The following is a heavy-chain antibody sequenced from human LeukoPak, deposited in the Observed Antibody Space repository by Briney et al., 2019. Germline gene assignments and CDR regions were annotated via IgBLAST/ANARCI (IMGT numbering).Heavy chain of an antibody. CDR2: INHSGST. D-gene: IGHD3-10*01. CDR3: ARDQYYGSGTYYNSSKGYFDY. CDR1: GGSFSGYY. J-gene: IGHJ4*02. Sequence: SETLSLTCAVYGGSFSGYYWSWIRQPPGKGLEWIGEINHSGSTNYNPSLKSRVTISVDTSKNQFSLKLSSVTAEDTAVYYCARDQYYGSGTYYNSSKGYFDYWGQGTLVTVSS. V-gene: IGHV4-34*01.